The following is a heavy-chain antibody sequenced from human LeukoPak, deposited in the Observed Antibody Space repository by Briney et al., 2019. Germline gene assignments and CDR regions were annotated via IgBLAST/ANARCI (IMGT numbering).Heavy chain of an antibody. CDR1: GGSFSGYY. CDR3: ARDLADYGEPFDY. CDR2: INHSGST. D-gene: IGHD4-17*01. V-gene: IGHV4-34*01. Sequence: SETLSLTCAVYGGSFSGYYWSWIRQPPGKGLEWIGEINHSGSTNYNPSLKSRVTISVDTSKNQFSLKLSSVTAADTAVYYCARDLADYGEPFDYWGQGTLVTVSS. J-gene: IGHJ4*02.